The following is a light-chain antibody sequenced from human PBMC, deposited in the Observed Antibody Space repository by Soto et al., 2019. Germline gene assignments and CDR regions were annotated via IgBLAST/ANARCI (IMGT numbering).Light chain of an antibody. CDR3: LQSNNSPPWT. V-gene: IGKV3-15*01. J-gene: IGKJ1*01. Sequence: EIVMTQSPATLSMSPGERATLSCRASQSVSSNLAWYQQKPGQAPRLLIYGASTRATGIPARFSGSGSGTEFTLTISSLQPTVFAAYICLQSNNSPPWTFGQGNNVEIK. CDR2: GAS. CDR1: QSVSSN.